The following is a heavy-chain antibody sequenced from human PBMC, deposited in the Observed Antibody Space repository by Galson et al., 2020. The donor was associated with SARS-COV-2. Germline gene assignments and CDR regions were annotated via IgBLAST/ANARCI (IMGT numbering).Heavy chain of an antibody. Sequence: SETLSLTCAVSGGSITSGGYSWSWIRQPPGKGLEWIGYIYHTGSAYYNPSLNTRVTMSVDTSTNQFSLRLTSVTAADAAVYYCAKGLYSNYYYYGLDGWGQGTKVTVSS. D-gene: IGHD4-4*01. CDR3: AKGLYSNYYYYGLDG. CDR2: IYHTGSA. CDR1: GGSITSGGYS. V-gene: IGHV4-30-2*01. J-gene: IGHJ6*02.